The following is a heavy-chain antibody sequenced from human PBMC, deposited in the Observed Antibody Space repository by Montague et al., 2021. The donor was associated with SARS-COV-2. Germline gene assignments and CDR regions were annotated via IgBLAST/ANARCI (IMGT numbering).Heavy chain of an antibody. D-gene: IGHD3-3*01. V-gene: IGHV4-39*01. CDR1: GGSISSSSYY. Sequence: SETLSLTCTVSGGSISSSSYYWGWLRPPTGKGLVWIGNNYCSGSTYYHPYIKSCVTIYADTSKNSFSLKPSSVTAADTAVYYCARQKVGSVTIFGVVMHDRWFDPWGQGTLVTVSS. CDR2: NYCSGST. CDR3: ARQKVGSVTIFGVVMHDRWFDP. J-gene: IGHJ5*02.